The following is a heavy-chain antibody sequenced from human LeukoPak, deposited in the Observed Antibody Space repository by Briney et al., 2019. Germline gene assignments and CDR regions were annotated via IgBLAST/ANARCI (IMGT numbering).Heavy chain of an antibody. V-gene: IGHV3-30*04. CDR3: AKAQGDYYYDSSGYYDWFDP. CDR1: GFTFSSYA. J-gene: IGHJ5*02. CDR2: ISYDGSNK. D-gene: IGHD3-22*01. Sequence: GGSLRLSCAASGFTFSSYAMHWVRQAPGKGLEWVAVISYDGSNKYYADSVEGRFTISRDNSKNTLYLQMNRLRAEDTAVYYCAKAQGDYYYDSSGYYDWFDPWGQGTLVTVSS.